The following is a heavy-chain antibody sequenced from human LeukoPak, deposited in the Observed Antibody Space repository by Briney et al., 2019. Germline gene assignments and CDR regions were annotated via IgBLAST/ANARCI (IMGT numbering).Heavy chain of an antibody. D-gene: IGHD6-19*01. CDR3: ARAYSSGWYYFDY. J-gene: IGHJ4*02. V-gene: IGHV4-59*01. CDR1: GGSISSYY. CDR2: IYYSGST. Sequence: PSETLSLTCTVSGGSISSYYWSWIRQPPGKGLEWIGYIYYSGSTNYNPSLKSRVTKSVDTSKNQFSLKLSSVTAADTAVYYCARAYSSGWYYFDYWGQGTLVTVSS.